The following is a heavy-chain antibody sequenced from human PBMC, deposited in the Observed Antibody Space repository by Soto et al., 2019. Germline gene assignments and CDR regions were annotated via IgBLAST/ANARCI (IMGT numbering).Heavy chain of an antibody. V-gene: IGHV4-30-4*01. J-gene: IGHJ4*02. D-gene: IGHD6-19*01. CDR3: ATESSGSSPLHFDF. Sequence: PSETLSLTCTVSGGSISSGDYYWSWIRQPPGKGLEWIGYIYYSGSTYYNPSLKSRVTISVDTSKNQFSLKMKSVTASDAAVYYCATESSGSSPLHFDFWGQGALVTVSS. CDR1: GGSISSGDYY. CDR2: IYYSGST.